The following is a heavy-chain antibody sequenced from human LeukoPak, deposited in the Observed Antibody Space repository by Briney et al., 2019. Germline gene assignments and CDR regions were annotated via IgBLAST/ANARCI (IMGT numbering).Heavy chain of an antibody. Sequence: PGGSLRLSCAASGFTFSTYVMSWVRQAPGKGLEWVSAISGSGGTTYYADSVKGRFTISGDNSKNTLYLQMNSLTAEDTAVYYCAKPLRNYGSGSYATNDYWAQGTLVTVSS. D-gene: IGHD3-10*01. V-gene: IGHV3-23*01. CDR3: AKPLRNYGSGSYATNDY. CDR2: ISGSGGTT. J-gene: IGHJ4*02. CDR1: GFTFSTYV.